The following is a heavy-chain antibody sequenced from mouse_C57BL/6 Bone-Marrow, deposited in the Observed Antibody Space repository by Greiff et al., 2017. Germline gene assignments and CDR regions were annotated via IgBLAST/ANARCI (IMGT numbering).Heavy chain of an antibody. V-gene: IGHV5-15*01. Sequence: EVHLVESGGGLVQPGGSLKLSCAASGFTFSDYGMAWVRQAPRQGPEWVAFISNLAYSIYYADTVTGRFTISRENAKNTLYLEMSSLRSEDTAMYYCARLFMITTRRTFAYWGQGTLVTVSA. D-gene: IGHD2-4*01. CDR3: ARLFMITTRRTFAY. CDR1: GFTFSDYG. CDR2: ISNLAYSI. J-gene: IGHJ3*01.